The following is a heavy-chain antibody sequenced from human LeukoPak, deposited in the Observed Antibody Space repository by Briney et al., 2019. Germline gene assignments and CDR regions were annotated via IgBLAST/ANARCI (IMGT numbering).Heavy chain of an antibody. V-gene: IGHV3-43*02. Sequence: GGSLRLSCAASGFTFDDYAMHWVRQAPGKGLEWVSLISGDGGSTYYADSVEGRFTISRDNSKNSLYLQMNSLRTEDTALYYCAKDTPDGGDVRLNYWGQGTLVTVSS. J-gene: IGHJ4*02. CDR1: GFTFDDYA. CDR2: ISGDGGST. D-gene: IGHD2-21*02. CDR3: AKDTPDGGDVRLNY.